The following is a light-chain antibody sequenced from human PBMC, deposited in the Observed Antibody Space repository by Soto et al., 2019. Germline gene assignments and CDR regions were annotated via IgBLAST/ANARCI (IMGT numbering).Light chain of an antibody. CDR1: ALPKKY. V-gene: IGLV3-10*01. J-gene: IGLJ1*01. CDR2: EDS. CDR3: YSTDSSGNHRI. Sequence: SYELTQPPSVSVSPGQTARITCSGDALPKKYAYWYQQKSGQAPVLVIYEDSKRPSGIPERFSGSSSGTMATLTISGAQVEDEADYYCYSTDSSGNHRIFGTGTKVPVL.